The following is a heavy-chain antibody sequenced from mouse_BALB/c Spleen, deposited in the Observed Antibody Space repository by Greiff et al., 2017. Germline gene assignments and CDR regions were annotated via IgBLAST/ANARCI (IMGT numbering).Heavy chain of an antibody. J-gene: IGHJ4*01. Sequence: VQLKQSGGGLVQPGGSLKLSCAASGFTFSSYTMSWVRQTPEKRLEWVAYISNGGGSTYYPDTVKGRFTISRDNAKNTLYLQMSSLKSEDTAMYYCARLYDYGDYAMDYWGQGTSVTVSS. CDR3: ARLYDYGDYAMDY. CDR2: ISNGGGST. CDR1: GFTFSSYT. D-gene: IGHD2-4*01. V-gene: IGHV5-12-2*01.